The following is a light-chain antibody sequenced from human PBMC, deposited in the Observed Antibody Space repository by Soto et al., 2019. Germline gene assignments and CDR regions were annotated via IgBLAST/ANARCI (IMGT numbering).Light chain of an antibody. CDR2: AAS. CDR3: QQLNSYPTYT. V-gene: IGKV1-9*01. J-gene: IGKJ2*01. CDR1: QGINSY. Sequence: DIQLTQSPSFLSASVGDRVTITCRASQGINSYLAWYQQKPGKAPKLLIYAASTLQSGVPSRFSGSGSGTEFPLTISSLQPEDFATYYCQQLNSYPTYTFGQGTKLEIK.